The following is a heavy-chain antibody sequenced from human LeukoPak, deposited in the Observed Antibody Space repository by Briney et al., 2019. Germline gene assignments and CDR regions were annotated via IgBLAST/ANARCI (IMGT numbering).Heavy chain of an antibody. D-gene: IGHD4-17*01. Sequence: ASVKVSCKASGYSFTTFSIHWVRQAPGQSLEWMGRINSDNGDTEYSQKFQGRVTITRDTSASTAYMELSSLRSEDTAVYYCARESYGDYYGMDVWGQGTTVTVSS. V-gene: IGHV1-3*01. CDR1: GYSFTTFS. J-gene: IGHJ6*02. CDR3: ARESYGDYYGMDV. CDR2: INSDNGDT.